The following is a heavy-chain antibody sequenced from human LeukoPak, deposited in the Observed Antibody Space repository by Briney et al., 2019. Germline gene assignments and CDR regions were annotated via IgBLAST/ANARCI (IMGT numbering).Heavy chain of an antibody. CDR1: SGSISSSSYY. CDR3: ATQNRYCTGCSWLNWLVP. CDR2: IYYSGST. Sequence: TSETLSLTCTVSSGSISSSSYYWGWIRQPPGKGLEWIASIYYSGSTYYNPSLKSRVTISVDTSKNQFSLKLSSVTAADTAVYYCATQNRYCTGCSWLNWLVPWGQGTLVTVSS. J-gene: IGHJ5*02. D-gene: IGHD2-15*01. V-gene: IGHV4-39*01.